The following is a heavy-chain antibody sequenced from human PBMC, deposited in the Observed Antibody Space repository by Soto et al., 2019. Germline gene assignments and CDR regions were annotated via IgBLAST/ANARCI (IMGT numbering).Heavy chain of an antibody. V-gene: IGHV1-2*04. CDR1: GYTFTGYY. J-gene: IGHJ4*02. D-gene: IGHD3-10*01. CDR2: INPNSGGT. Sequence: GASVKVSCKASGYTFTGYYMHWVRQAPGQGLEWMGWINPNSGGTNYAQKFQGWVTMTRDTSISTAYMELSRLRSDDTAVYYCAIESITMVRGPPTGYFDYWGQGTLVTVSS. CDR3: AIESITMVRGPPTGYFDY.